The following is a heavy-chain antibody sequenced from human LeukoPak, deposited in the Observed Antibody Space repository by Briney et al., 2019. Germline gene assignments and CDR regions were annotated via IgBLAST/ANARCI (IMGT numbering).Heavy chain of an antibody. Sequence: PGGSLRLSCVATGFTFSSYSMNWVRQAPGKGLEWVSYISSSSGNIYYADSVKGRFTISRDNAKNSLYLQMNSLRDEDTAVYYCAREGSNSRTYFFDYWGQGTLVTVSS. CDR3: AREGSNSRTYFFDY. CDR1: GFTFSSYS. D-gene: IGHD4-23*01. V-gene: IGHV3-48*02. J-gene: IGHJ4*02. CDR2: ISSSSGNI.